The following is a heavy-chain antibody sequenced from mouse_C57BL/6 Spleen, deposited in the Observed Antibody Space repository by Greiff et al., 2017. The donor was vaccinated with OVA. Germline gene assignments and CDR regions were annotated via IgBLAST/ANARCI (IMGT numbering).Heavy chain of an antibody. CDR3: TRGYYVGLAWFAY. D-gene: IGHD2-3*01. CDR1: GFTFSDAW. Sequence: DVHLVESGGGLVQPGGSMKLSCAASGFTFSDAWMDWVRQSPEKGLEWVAEIRNKANNHATYYAESVKGRFTISRDDSKSSVYLQMNSLRAEDTGIYYCTRGYYVGLAWFAYWGQGTLVTVSA. V-gene: IGHV6-6*01. CDR2: IRNKANNHAT. J-gene: IGHJ3*01.